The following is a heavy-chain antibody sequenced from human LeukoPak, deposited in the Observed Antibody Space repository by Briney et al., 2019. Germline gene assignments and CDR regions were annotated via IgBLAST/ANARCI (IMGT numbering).Heavy chain of an antibody. V-gene: IGHV1-18*01. J-gene: IGHJ4*02. CDR2: TSAYNANT. CDR3: ARGYFWSGYYRPLFDY. CDR1: GYTFTSYG. Sequence: ASVKVSCKASGYTFTSYGISWVRQAPGQGLEWMGLTSAYNANTNYAQKVQGRVTMTTDTSTNTAYMELRSLRSDDTAVYYCARGYFWSGYYRPLFDYWGQGTLITVPS. D-gene: IGHD3-3*01.